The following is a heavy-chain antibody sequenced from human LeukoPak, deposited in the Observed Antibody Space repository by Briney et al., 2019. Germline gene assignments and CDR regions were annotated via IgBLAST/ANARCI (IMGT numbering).Heavy chain of an antibody. V-gene: IGHV3-30*02. D-gene: IGHD3-3*01. CDR1: GFTFSSYG. J-gene: IGHJ6*03. CDR2: IRYDGSNK. CDR3: AKDEGGGFLTPYYMDV. Sequence: GGSLRLSCAASGFTFSSYGMHWVRQAPGKGLEWVAFIRYDGSNKYYADSVKGRFTISGDNSKNTLYLQMNSLRAEDTAVYYCAKDEGGGFLTPYYMDVWGKGTTVTVSS.